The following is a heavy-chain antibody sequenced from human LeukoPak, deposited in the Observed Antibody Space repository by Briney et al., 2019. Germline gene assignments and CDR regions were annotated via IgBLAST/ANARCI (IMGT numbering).Heavy chain of an antibody. CDR1: GGSISSTSYY. J-gene: IGHJ4*02. CDR2: FYYTGSI. V-gene: IGHV4-39*07. D-gene: IGHD3-22*01. CDR3: AGLGYYDSSGYYGFDY. Sequence: SETLSLTCLVSGGSISSTSYYWGWIRQSPGRGLEWIGSFYYTGSIFDNRSLRSRVTISIDMSKNQFLLKLTSVTAADTAVYYCAGLGYYDSSGYYGFDYWGQGNLVTVSS.